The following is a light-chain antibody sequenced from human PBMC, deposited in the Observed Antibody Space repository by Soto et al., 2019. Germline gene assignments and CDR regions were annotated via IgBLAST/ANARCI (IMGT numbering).Light chain of an antibody. CDR2: AAS. V-gene: IGKV1-27*01. J-gene: IGKJ1*01. CDR3: QKYDRAPT. CDR1: QDIKTY. Sequence: DTQMTQSPSSLSASIRDRVTITCRASQDIKTYVAWYQQKPGKPPRLLIYAASTLQSGVPSRFSGSGSGTDFTLTISSLQPEDVATYYCQKYDRAPTFGPGTKVDIK.